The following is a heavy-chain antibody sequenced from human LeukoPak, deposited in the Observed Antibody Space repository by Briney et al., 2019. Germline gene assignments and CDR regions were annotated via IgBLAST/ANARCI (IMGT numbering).Heavy chain of an antibody. V-gene: IGHV3-23*01. Sequence: GGSLRLSCAASGFTFSSYAMSWVRQAPGKGLEWVSAISGSGGSTYYADSVKGRFTISRDNAKNTLYLQMNSLRAEDTAVYYCARVAPTKHSSGWYSPPDCWGQGTLVTVSS. J-gene: IGHJ4*02. CDR3: ARVAPTKHSSGWYSPPDC. CDR2: ISGSGGST. CDR1: GFTFSSYA. D-gene: IGHD6-19*01.